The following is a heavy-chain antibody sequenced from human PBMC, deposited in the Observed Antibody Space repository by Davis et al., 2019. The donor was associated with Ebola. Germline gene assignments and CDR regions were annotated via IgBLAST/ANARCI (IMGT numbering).Heavy chain of an antibody. D-gene: IGHD2-2*01. J-gene: IGHJ4*02. CDR1: GFTFSNYA. CDR3: ARPRYDDGVAVPNYFDY. V-gene: IGHV3-30-3*01. Sequence: PGGSLRLSCAASGFTFSNYAMNWVRQVPGKGLEWVAVVSYDGGNKYYADSVKGRFTVSRDNSNNTLYLQMNSLRGEDTAVYYCARPRYDDGVAVPNYFDYWGQGTLVTVSS. CDR2: VSYDGGNK.